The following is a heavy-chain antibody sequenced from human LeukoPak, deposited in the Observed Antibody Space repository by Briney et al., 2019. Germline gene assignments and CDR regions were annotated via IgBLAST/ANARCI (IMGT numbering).Heavy chain of an antibody. D-gene: IGHD3-22*01. CDR1: AGSINSGDYY. V-gene: IGHV4-61*02. CDR2: IYSPGT. CDR3: ARGIGTSYDSSRDAFDI. J-gene: IGHJ3*02. Sequence: SQTLSLTCTVSAGSINSGDYYWSWIRQPAGKGLEWIGRIYSPGTNYNYNPSVKSRVTISIDTSKNQFSLKLTPMTAADTAVYYCARGIGTSYDSSRDAFDIWGQGTMVTVSS.